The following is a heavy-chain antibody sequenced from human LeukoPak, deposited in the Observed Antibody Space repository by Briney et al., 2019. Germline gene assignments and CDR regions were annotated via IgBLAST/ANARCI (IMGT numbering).Heavy chain of an antibody. CDR2: ISFDGSKT. Sequence: GGSLRLSCAASGFTFSSYGIHWVRQAPGKGLECVALISFDGSKTDYADSVKGRFTISRDNSKNTLYLQMNSLRNEDTAVYYCARDGRFGLPSDYWGQGTLVTVSS. CDR3: ARDGRFGLPSDY. CDR1: GFTFSSYG. V-gene: IGHV3-30*03. D-gene: IGHD3/OR15-3a*01. J-gene: IGHJ4*02.